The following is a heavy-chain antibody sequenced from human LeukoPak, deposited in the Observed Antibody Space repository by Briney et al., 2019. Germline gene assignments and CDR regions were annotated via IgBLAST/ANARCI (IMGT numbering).Heavy chain of an antibody. V-gene: IGHV3-9*01. Sequence: GRSLRLSCAASGFTFDDYTMHWVRQAPGKGPEWVSGISWISDRAAYADSVTGRFTISRDNAKNYLYLQMNSLRVEDTALYYCAKGYNSNWYGLQDYWGQGTLVTVPS. D-gene: IGHD6-13*01. J-gene: IGHJ4*02. CDR2: ISWISDRA. CDR1: GFTFDDYT. CDR3: AKGYNSNWYGLQDY.